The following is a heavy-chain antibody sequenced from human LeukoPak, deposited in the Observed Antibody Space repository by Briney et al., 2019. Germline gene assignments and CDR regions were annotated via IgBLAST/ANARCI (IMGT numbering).Heavy chain of an antibody. CDR2: IYYRGYT. V-gene: IGHV4-59*01. D-gene: IGHD5-18*01. CDR1: GGSISSYY. J-gene: IGHJ4*02. CDR3: TRGGYNYDSPPGDPFDY. Sequence: PSETLSLTCTVSGGSISSYYWSWIRQPPGKGLEWIGYIYYRGYTNYNPSLKSRVTISVDMSKNQFSLKLSSVTAADTAVYYCTRGGYNYDSPPGDPFDYWGQGTLVTVSS.